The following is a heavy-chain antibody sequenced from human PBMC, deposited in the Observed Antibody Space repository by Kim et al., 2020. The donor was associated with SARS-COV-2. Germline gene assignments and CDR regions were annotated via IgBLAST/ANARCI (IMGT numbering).Heavy chain of an antibody. CDR2: ISSKGGST. V-gene: IGHV3-64D*06. Sequence: ISSKGGSTYYADSVKGRFTISRDNSKTTLYFQMSSLRAEDAAVYYCVKSTGTDYWGQGTLVTVSS. D-gene: IGHD4-17*01. J-gene: IGHJ4*02. CDR3: VKSTGTDY.